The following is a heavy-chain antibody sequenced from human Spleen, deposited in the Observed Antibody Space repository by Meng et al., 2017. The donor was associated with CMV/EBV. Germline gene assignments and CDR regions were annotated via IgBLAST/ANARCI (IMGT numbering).Heavy chain of an antibody. Sequence: LRRSCAASGCTLSSYSMNWVRQAPGKGLEWVLSISSSSSYIYYADSVKGRFTISRDNAKNSLYLQMNSLRAEDTAVYYCARDDGGIDYWGQGTLVTVSS. CDR2: ISSSSSYI. CDR3: ARDDGGIDY. CDR1: GCTLSSYS. J-gene: IGHJ4*02. V-gene: IGHV3-21*01.